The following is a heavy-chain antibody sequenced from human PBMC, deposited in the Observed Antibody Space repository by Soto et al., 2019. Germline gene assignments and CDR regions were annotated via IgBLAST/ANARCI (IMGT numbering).Heavy chain of an antibody. CDR1: GFTFSSYG. CDR2: IWYDGSNK. D-gene: IGHD3-3*01. V-gene: IGHV3-33*01. J-gene: IGHJ4*02. CDR3: ARGGAIGIFGVVMAGFDY. Sequence: QVQLVESGGGVVQPGRSLRLSCAASGFTFSSYGMHWVRQAPGKGLEWVAVIWYDGSNKYYADSVKGRFTISRDNSKNPLYLKMNSLRAEDTAVYYCARGGAIGIFGVVMAGFDYWGQGTLVTVSS.